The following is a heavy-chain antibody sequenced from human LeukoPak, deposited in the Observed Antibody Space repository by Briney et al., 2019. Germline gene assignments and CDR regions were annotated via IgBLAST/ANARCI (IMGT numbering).Heavy chain of an antibody. V-gene: IGHV4-30-4*08. CDR1: GGSISSGDYY. J-gene: IGHJ4*02. Sequence: SETLSLTCTVSGGSISSGDYYWSWIRQPPGKGLEWIGCIYYSGSTYYNPSLKSRVTISVDTSKNQFSLKLSSVTAADTAVYYCARLTYYYDSSGYYYEIIDYWGQGTLVTVSS. D-gene: IGHD3-22*01. CDR2: IYYSGST. CDR3: ARLTYYYDSSGYYYEIIDY.